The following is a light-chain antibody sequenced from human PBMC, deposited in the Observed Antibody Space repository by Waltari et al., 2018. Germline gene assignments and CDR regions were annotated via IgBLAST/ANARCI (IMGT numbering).Light chain of an antibody. Sequence: SYELTQSPSLSVSPGQTANIACSGDDLGEKHISWYQHKAGQSPTWVIYQDSKRPSGVPARFSGSNSGNTASLIIAETQAMDEADYYCQVWDTTTQLVFGGGTKLTVL. J-gene: IGLJ2*01. CDR1: DLGEKH. CDR2: QDS. V-gene: IGLV3-1*01. CDR3: QVWDTTTQLV.